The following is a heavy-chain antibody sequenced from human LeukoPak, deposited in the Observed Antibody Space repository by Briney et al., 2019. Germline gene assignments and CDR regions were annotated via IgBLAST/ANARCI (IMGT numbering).Heavy chain of an antibody. D-gene: IGHD2-2*01. J-gene: IGHJ6*03. CDR3: ARRYCSSTSCPMDV. Sequence: GASVKVSCKASGYTFTGYYMHWVRQAPGQGLEWMGWINPNSGGTNYAQKFQGRVTMTRDTSISTAYMELSRLRSDDTAVYYCARRYCSSTSCPMDVWGKGTTVTVSS. V-gene: IGHV1-2*02. CDR2: INPNSGGT. CDR1: GYTFTGYY.